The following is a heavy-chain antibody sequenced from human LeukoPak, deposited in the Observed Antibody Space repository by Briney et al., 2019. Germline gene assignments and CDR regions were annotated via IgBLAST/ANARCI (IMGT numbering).Heavy chain of an antibody. D-gene: IGHD6-6*01. J-gene: IGHJ4*02. CDR1: GGSISSRRYY. CDR2: IYYSGST. V-gene: IGHV4-39*01. CDR3: ARLGSSGTHFDY. Sequence: SETLSLTCTVSGGSISSRRYYWGWIRQPPGKGLEWIGSIYYSGSTYYTPSLKSRVTISVDTSKNLFSLKLSSVTAADTAVYYCARLGSSGTHFDYWGQGTLVTVSS.